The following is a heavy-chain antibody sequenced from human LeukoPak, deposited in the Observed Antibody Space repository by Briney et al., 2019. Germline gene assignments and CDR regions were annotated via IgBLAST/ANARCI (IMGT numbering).Heavy chain of an antibody. J-gene: IGHJ5*02. Sequence: ASVMVSCKASGYTFTDYYIHRVRQAPGQGLEWMAWINPNSGGTGYAPKFQGRVTMTRDTSISTAYMELSSLRSDDTALYYCARDLSTTFSNYFDPWGQGTLVTVSS. CDR1: GYTFTDYY. CDR3: ARDLSTTFSNYFDP. D-gene: IGHD5/OR15-5a*01. CDR2: INPNSGGT. V-gene: IGHV1-2*02.